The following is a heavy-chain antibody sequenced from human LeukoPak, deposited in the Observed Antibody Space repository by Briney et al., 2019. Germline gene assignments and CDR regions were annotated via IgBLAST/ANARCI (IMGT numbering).Heavy chain of an antibody. CDR3: ARWNSGP. V-gene: IGHV1-18*01. CDR2: ISAYNGNT. CDR1: GSTLTSNG. J-gene: IGHJ5*02. D-gene: IGHD1-1*01. Sequence: GASVKVSCKASGSTLTSNGFGWVRQPPGQGLEWMGWISAYNGNTNYAQKLQGRVTMTTDTSTSTAYMELRSLRSDDTAVYYCARWNSGPWGQGTLVTVSS.